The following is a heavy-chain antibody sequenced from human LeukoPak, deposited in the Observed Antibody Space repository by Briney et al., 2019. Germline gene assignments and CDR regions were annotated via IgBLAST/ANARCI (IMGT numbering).Heavy chain of an antibody. CDR1: GYTFTGYY. J-gene: IGHJ4*02. CDR2: INPNSGGT. D-gene: IGHD1-14*01. Sequence: ASVKVSCKASGYTFTGYYTHWVRQAPGQGLEWMGWINPNSGGTNYAQKFQGRVTMTRDTSISTAYMELSRLRSDDTAVYYCARDVLPEGGLSGWGQRTLVTVSS. V-gene: IGHV1-2*02. CDR3: ARDVLPEGGLSG.